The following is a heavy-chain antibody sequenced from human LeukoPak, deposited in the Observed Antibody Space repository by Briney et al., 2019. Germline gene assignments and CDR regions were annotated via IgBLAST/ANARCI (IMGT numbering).Heavy chain of an antibody. J-gene: IGHJ6*02. CDR2: FDPEDGET. Sequence: ASVKVSCKVSGYTLTELSMHWVRQAPGKGLEWMGGFDPEDGETIYAQKLQGRVTMTTDTSTSTAYMELRSLRSDDTAVYYCARDPRYCSGGSCYSGLYYGMDVWGQGTTVTVSS. D-gene: IGHD2-15*01. V-gene: IGHV1-24*01. CDR3: ARDPRYCSGGSCYSGLYYGMDV. CDR1: GYTLTELS.